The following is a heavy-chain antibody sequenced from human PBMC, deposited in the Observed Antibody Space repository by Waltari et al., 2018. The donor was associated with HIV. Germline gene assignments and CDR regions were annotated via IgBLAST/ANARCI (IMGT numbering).Heavy chain of an antibody. D-gene: IGHD1-7*01. V-gene: IGHV4-39*01. J-gene: IGHJ5*02. CDR1: GGFFRSSAYY. CDR2: IQYGGNT. Sequence: QLQLQESGPGVVKPLETLSITCTVSGGFFRSSAYYWDWIRQSPGKGLEWIGNIQYGGNTIYNPSLESRVSMSIDTSRGQFSLTLKDVTAADTAVYFCARRGNYRAAEYNYFGPWGQGIQVIVSS. CDR3: ARRGNYRAAEYNYFGP.